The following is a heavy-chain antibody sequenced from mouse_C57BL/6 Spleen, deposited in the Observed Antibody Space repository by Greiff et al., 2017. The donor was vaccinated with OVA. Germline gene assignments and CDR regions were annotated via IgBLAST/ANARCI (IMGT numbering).Heavy chain of an antibody. Sequence: DVKLVESGAELVRPGASVKLSCTASGFNIKDDYMHWVKQRPEQGLEWIGWIDPENGDTEYASKFQGKATITADTSSNTAYLQLSSLTSEDTAVYYCTTGTTVVDWYFDVWGTGTTVTVSS. CDR1: GFNIKDDY. J-gene: IGHJ1*03. D-gene: IGHD1-1*01. CDR2: IDPENGDT. CDR3: TTGTTVVDWYFDV. V-gene: IGHV14-4*01.